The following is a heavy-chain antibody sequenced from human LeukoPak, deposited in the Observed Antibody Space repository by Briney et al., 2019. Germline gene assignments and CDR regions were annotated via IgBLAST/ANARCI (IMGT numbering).Heavy chain of an antibody. Sequence: GGSLRLSCAASGFTFSSYWMHWVRQAPGKGLVWVSRINSDGSSTSYAVSVKGRFTISRDNAKNTLYLQMNSLRAEDTAVYYCARGYCSGGSCYRPFDYWGQGTLVTVSS. CDR1: GFTFSSYW. CDR3: ARGYCSGGSCYRPFDY. D-gene: IGHD2-15*01. J-gene: IGHJ4*02. CDR2: INSDGSST. V-gene: IGHV3-74*01.